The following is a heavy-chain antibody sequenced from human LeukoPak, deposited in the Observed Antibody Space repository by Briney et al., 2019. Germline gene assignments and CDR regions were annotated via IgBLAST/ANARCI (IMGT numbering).Heavy chain of an antibody. CDR2: ISAGGDRL. D-gene: IGHD1-1*01. CDR1: GFSFSNCE. V-gene: IGHV3-48*03. Sequence: TGGSLRLSCVASGFSFSNCEMNWVRQAPGKGLQWLSSISAGGDRLYYADSVRGRLTISRDNAKNSLYLQLNSLGAEDTAVYYCARDASGLEVHVWGQRTLVTLSS. J-gene: IGHJ1*01. CDR3: ARDASGLEVHV.